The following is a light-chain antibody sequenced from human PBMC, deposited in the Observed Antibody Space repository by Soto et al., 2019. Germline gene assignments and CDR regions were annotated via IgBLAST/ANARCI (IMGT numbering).Light chain of an antibody. V-gene: IGLV1-51*01. CDR3: GSWDSSLSAYV. Sequence: QSVMSQPPSVSAAPGQRGTISCSGSSSNIGGNSVSWYQQLPGTAPKLLIYDDDQRPSGIPDRFSGSKSGTSATLGITGFQTGDEADYYCGSWDSSLSAYVFGTGTKLTVL. J-gene: IGLJ1*01. CDR1: SSNIGGNS. CDR2: DDD.